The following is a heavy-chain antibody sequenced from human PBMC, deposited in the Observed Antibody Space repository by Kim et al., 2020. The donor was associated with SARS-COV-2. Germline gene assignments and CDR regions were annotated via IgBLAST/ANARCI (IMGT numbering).Heavy chain of an antibody. Sequence: GNTNNAASVKGRFTISRDNSKNTLYLQMNSLRAEDTAVYYCAKTQGYCDYWGQGTLLTVSS. D-gene: IGHD3-22*01. J-gene: IGHJ4*02. V-gene: IGHV3-23*01. CDR2: GNT. CDR3: AKTQGYCDY.